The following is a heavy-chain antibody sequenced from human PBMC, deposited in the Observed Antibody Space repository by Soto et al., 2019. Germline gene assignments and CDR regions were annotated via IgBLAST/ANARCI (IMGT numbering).Heavy chain of an antibody. Sequence: PVVSRRRSCSSSVCTFISYCISLVLQAAGKGLEWVSAISGSGGSTYYADSVKGRFTISRDNSKNTLYLQMNSLRAADTAVYYCAKDRPKEYQAPFEYWGKRTMVSVS. V-gene: IGHV3-23*01. D-gene: IGHD2-2*01. J-gene: IGHJ4*02. CDR2: ISGSGGST. CDR3: AKDRPKEYQAPFEY. CDR1: VCTFISYC.